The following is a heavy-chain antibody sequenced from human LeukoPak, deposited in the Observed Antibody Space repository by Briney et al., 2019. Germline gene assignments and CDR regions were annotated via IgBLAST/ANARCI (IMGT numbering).Heavy chain of an antibody. CDR2: IYYSGST. D-gene: IGHD6-19*01. CDR3: ARSSGWYGVWDY. CDR1: GGSISSYY. V-gene: IGHV4-59*08. J-gene: IGHJ4*02. Sequence: PETLSLTCTVSGGSISSYYWSWIRQPPGKGLEWIGYIYYSGSTNYNPSLKSRVTISVDTSKNQFSLKLSSVTAADTAVYYCARSSGWYGVWDYWGQGTLVTVSS.